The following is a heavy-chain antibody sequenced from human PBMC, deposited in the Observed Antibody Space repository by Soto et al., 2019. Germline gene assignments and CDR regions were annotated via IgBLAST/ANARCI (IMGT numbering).Heavy chain of an antibody. D-gene: IGHD6-19*01. CDR3: ARGRWLVLDLGLNNWFDP. J-gene: IGHJ5*02. Sequence: QVQLVESGGGVVQPGRSLRLSCAASGFTFSSYGMHWVRQAPGKGLEWVAVIWYDGSNKYYADSVKGRFTISRDNSKNTLYLQMNSLRAEDTAVYYCARGRWLVLDLGLNNWFDPWGQGTLVTVSS. CDR2: IWYDGSNK. V-gene: IGHV3-33*01. CDR1: GFTFSSYG.